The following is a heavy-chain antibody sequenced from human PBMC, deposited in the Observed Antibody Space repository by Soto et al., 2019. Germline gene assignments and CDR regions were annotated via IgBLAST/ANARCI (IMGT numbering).Heavy chain of an antibody. D-gene: IGHD6-13*01. J-gene: IGHJ3*02. Sequence: SCAASGFTFSSYAMHWVRQAPGKGLEWVAVMSYDGSNKYYADSVKGRFTISRDNSKNTLYLQMNSLRAEDTAVYYCARRAAAGTAYDAFDIWGQGTMVTVSS. CDR1: GFTFSSYA. V-gene: IGHV3-30-3*01. CDR2: MSYDGSNK. CDR3: ARRAAAGTAYDAFDI.